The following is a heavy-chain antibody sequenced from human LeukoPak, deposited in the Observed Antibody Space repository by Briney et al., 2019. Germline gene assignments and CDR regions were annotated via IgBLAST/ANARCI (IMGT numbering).Heavy chain of an antibody. V-gene: IGHV4-59*01. CDR3: ARGDRPFDH. CDR2: IYYSGST. J-gene: IGHJ4*02. Sequence: SETLSLTCTVSGGSISSYYWSWIRQPSGEGLEWIGYIYYSGSTNYNPSLKSRVIISVDTSKNQFSLKLSSVTAADTAVYYCARGDRPFDHWGQGTLVTVSS. CDR1: GGSISSYY.